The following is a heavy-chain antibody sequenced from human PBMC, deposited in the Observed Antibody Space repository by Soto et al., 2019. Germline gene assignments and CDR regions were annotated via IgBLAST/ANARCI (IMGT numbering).Heavy chain of an antibody. CDR3: AGGTPIISGTTGGY. V-gene: IGHV3-30*04. CDR1: GITLSNYA. D-gene: IGHD1-20*01. J-gene: IGHJ4*02. CDR2: ISSDGKNK. Sequence: QVQLVESGGGVVQPGTSLRLSCEGSGITLSNYAMHWVRQAPGRGLEWVAVISSDGKNKYYADSVKGRFSISRDSSKNAMYLQVNSLRTEYTAVYYCAGGTPIISGTTGGYWGQGTLVTVSS.